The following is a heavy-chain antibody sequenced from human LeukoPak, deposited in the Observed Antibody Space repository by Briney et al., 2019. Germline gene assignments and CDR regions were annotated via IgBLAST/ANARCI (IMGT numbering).Heavy chain of an antibody. V-gene: IGHV1-18*01. CDR1: GYTFTSYG. D-gene: IGHD3-22*01. CDR3: ARDWGYDSSGYFGPY. Sequence: GASVKVSCKASGYTFTSYGISWVRQAPGQGLEWMGWISAYNGNTNYAQKLQSRVTMTTDTSTSTAYMELRSLRSDDTAVYYCARDWGYDSSGYFGPYWGQGTLVTVSS. J-gene: IGHJ4*02. CDR2: ISAYNGNT.